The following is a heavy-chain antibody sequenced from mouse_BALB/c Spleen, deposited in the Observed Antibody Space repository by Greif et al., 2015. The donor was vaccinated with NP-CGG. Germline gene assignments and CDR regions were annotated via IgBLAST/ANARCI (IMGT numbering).Heavy chain of an antibody. J-gene: IGHJ4*01. D-gene: IGHD1-1*01. CDR3: ARSGYYGSSYYAMDY. CDR1: GFSLASYG. CDR2: IWSGGST. V-gene: IGHV2-2*02. Sequence: VKLMESGPGLVQPSQSLSITRTVSGFSLASYGVHWVRQSPGKGLEWLGVIWSGGSTDYNAAFISRLSISKDNSKSXVFFKMNSLQANDTAIYYCARSGYYGSSYYAMDYWGQGTSVTVSS.